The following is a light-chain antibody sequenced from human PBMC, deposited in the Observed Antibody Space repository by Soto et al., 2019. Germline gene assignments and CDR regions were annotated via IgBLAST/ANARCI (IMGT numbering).Light chain of an antibody. J-gene: IGLJ3*02. CDR3: QSYDATNQV. CDR1: SGSIASNY. CDR2: EDN. Sequence: NFMLPQPHSVSESPGKTVIISCTRSSGSIASNYVQWYQQRPGSSPPTVIYEDNQRPSGVPDRFSGSIDSSSNSASLPISGLETEDEADSFCQSYDATNQVFGGGTKLTVL. V-gene: IGLV6-57*01.